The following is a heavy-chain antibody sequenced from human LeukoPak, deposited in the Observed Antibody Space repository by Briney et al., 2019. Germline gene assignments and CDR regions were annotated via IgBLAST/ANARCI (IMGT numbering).Heavy chain of an antibody. CDR2: ITGVGGNT. CDR3: AKDTVRGSGRINWFDT. D-gene: IGHD3-10*01. CDR1: EFTFGSYA. Sequence: GGSLKLSCETSEFTFGSYAMTWVRQAQGKGLEWVSGITGVGGNTYYADSVKGRFTISRDNSKNTLYLQMNSLRAEDTAAYYCAKDTVRGSGRINWFDTWGQGTLVTVSS. J-gene: IGHJ5*02. V-gene: IGHV3-23*01.